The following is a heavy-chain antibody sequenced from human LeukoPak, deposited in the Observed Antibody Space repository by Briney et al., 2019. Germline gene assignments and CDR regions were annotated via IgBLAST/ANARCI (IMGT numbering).Heavy chain of an antibody. V-gene: IGHV3-30-3*01. CDR2: ISYDATKT. D-gene: IGHD3-10*01. CDR1: GFSFSSYA. Sequence: GRSLRLSCAASGFSFSSYAMDWVHQAPGKGLEWVAVISYDATKTSYADSVTGRFTISRDNSKNTLYLQMNRLRVEDTAVYYCASAPGLIRSDFDYWGQGTLVTVSS. J-gene: IGHJ4*02. CDR3: ASAPGLIRSDFDY.